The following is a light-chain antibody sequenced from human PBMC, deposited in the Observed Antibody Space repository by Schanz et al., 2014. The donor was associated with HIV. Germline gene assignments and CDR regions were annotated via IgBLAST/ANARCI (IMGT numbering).Light chain of an antibody. CDR1: SSDVGSYNL. CDR3: CSYAGSRTG. CDR2: EGS. Sequence: QSALTQPASVSGSPGQSITISCTGTSSDVGSYNLVSWYQQHPGKAPKLIIYEGSKRPSGVSNRFSGSKSGNTASLTISGLQAEDEADYYCCSYAGSRTGFDGGTKLTVL. V-gene: IGLV2-23*01. J-gene: IGLJ3*02.